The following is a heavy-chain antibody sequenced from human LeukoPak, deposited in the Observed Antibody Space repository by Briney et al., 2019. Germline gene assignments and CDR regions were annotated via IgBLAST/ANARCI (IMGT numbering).Heavy chain of an antibody. V-gene: IGHV4-30-2*03. Sequence: PSETLSLTCTVSGGSISSGDYYWSWIRQPPGKGLEWIGYIYHSGRTYYNPSLKSRVTISVDTSKNQFSLKLSSVTAADTAVYYCARPTLGSSGLVDYWGQGTLVTVSS. J-gene: IGHJ4*02. CDR1: GGSISSGDYY. CDR3: ARPTLGSSGLVDY. D-gene: IGHD3-10*01. CDR2: IYHSGRT.